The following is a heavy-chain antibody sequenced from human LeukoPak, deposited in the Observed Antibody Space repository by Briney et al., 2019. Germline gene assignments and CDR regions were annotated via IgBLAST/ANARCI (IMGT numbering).Heavy chain of an antibody. CDR2: ISSSGSTI. V-gene: IGHV3-11*01. CDR3: ARSLYTIFGVVRSHYFDY. CDR1: GFTFSDYY. Sequence: PGGSLRLSCAAPGFTFSDYYMSWIRQAPGKGLEWVSYISSSGSTIYYADSVKGRFTISRDNAKNSLYLQMNSLRAEDTAVYYCARSLYTIFGVVRSHYFDYGGQGTLVTVSS. D-gene: IGHD3-3*01. J-gene: IGHJ4*02.